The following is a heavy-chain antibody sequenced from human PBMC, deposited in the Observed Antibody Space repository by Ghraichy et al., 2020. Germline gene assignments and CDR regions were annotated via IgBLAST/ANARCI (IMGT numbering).Heavy chain of an antibody. CDR1: GGSVDTSFW. Sequence: SETLSLTCDVSGGSVDTSFWWSWVRQAPGKGLEWIGQVYYSGSTAYTPSLKSRVSISIDISNNRFSLNLTSVTAADTAVYYCARRFPAFSLWGHGLLVTVSS. D-gene: IGHD3-10*01. CDR3: ARRFPAFSL. J-gene: IGHJ4*01. V-gene: IGHV4-4*02. CDR2: VYYSGST.